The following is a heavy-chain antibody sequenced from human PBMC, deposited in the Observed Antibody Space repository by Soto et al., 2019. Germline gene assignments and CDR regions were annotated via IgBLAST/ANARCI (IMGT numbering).Heavy chain of an antibody. V-gene: IGHV1-69*13. J-gene: IGHJ6*02. Sequence: WASVKVSCKASGGTFSSYAISWVRQAPGQGLEWMGGIIPIFGTANYAQKFQGRVTITADESTSTAYMELSSLRSEDTAVYYCAREIPIRYYYYGMDVWGQGTTVTVSS. CDR3: AREIPIRYYYYGMDV. CDR1: GGTFSSYA. D-gene: IGHD2-2*02. CDR2: IIPIFGTA.